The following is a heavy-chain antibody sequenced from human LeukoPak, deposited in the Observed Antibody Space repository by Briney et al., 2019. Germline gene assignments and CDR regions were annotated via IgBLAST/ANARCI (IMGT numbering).Heavy chain of an antibody. Sequence: SETLSLTCAVYGGSFSGYYWSWIRQPPGKGLEWIGEINHSGSTNYNPSLKSRVTISVDTSKNQFSLKLSSVIAADTAVYYCSLGGEQQLVDYFDYWGQGTLVTVSS. J-gene: IGHJ4*02. CDR3: SLGGEQQLVDYFDY. D-gene: IGHD6-13*01. V-gene: IGHV4-34*01. CDR2: INHSGST. CDR1: GGSFSGYY.